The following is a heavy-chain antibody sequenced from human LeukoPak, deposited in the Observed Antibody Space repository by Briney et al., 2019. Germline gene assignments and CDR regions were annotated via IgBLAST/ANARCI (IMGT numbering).Heavy chain of an antibody. V-gene: IGHV1-2*02. D-gene: IGHD5-12*01. CDR2: INPNSGGT. CDR1: GYSFTGYY. CDR3: AKNPYEYYFDY. Sequence: ASVKVSCKASGYSFTGYYMHWVRQAPGQGLEWMGWINPNSGGTNYAQKFQGRVTMTRDTSISTGYMELSRLRSDDTAVYCCAKNPYEYYFDYWGQGTQVTVSP. J-gene: IGHJ4*02.